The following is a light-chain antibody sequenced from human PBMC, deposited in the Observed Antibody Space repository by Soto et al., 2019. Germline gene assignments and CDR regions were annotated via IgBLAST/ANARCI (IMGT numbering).Light chain of an antibody. V-gene: IGLV1-47*01. J-gene: IGLJ3*02. CDR1: RSNIGSNY. CDR3: ATWDDSLSGVV. CDR2: RNN. Sequence: QSVLTQPPSASGTPGQRVTISCSGTRSNIGSNYMYWYQQFPGTAPKLLIYRNNQRPSGVPDRFAGSKSGTLASLAISGLRSEDEADYYCATWDDSLSGVVFGGGTKVTVL.